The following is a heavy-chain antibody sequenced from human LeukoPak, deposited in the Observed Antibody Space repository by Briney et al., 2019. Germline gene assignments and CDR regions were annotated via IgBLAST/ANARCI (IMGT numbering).Heavy chain of an antibody. CDR2: ISHDGSNK. J-gene: IGHJ4*02. D-gene: IGHD3-3*02. CDR1: GFTFSSYA. V-gene: IGHV3-30-3*01. CDR3: ARDRIFGVVIKSFDY. Sequence: PGGSLRLSCAASGFTFSSYAMHWVRQAPGKGLEWVAVISHDGSNKYYADSVKGRFTISRDNSKNTLYLQMNSLRAEDTAVYYCARDRIFGVVIKSFDYWGQGTLVTVSS.